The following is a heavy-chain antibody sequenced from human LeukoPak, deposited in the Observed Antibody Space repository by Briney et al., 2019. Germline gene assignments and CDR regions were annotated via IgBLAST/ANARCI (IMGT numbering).Heavy chain of an antibody. J-gene: IGHJ6*02. CDR2: IYYSGTT. V-gene: IGHV4-59*01. Sequence: SETLSLTCTVSGGSISSYYWSWIRQPPGKGLEWNGYIYYSGTTKYNPSLKSRVTISVDTSKNQFSLKLSSVTAADTAVYYCARDRLAVAGNYYYYGLDVWGQGTTVTVSS. CDR1: GGSISSYY. D-gene: IGHD6-19*01. CDR3: ARDRLAVAGNYYYYGLDV.